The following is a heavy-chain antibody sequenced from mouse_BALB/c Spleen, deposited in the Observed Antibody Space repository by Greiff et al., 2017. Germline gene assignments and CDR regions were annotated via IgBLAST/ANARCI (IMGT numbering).Heavy chain of an antibody. J-gene: IGHJ3*01. Sequence: QVQLQQSGAELVKPGASVKLSCKASGYTFTSYDINWVRQRPEQGLEWIGWIFPGDGSTKYNEKFKGKATLTTDKSSSTAYMQLSRLTSEDSAVYFCARGDYYGSSLAWFAYWGQGTLVTVSA. CDR2: IFPGDGST. D-gene: IGHD1-1*01. CDR1: GYTFTSYD. V-gene: IGHV1S56*01. CDR3: ARGDYYGSSLAWFAY.